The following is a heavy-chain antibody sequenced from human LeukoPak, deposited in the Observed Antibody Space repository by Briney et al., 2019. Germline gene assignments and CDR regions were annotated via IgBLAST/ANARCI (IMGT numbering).Heavy chain of an antibody. V-gene: IGHV3-23*01. Sequence: GGSLRLSCAVSGFTFSTFAMNWVRQAPGKGLEWVSSLSDSAVSSYYADSVKGRFTISRDNSKNTLYLQMNSLRAEDTATYYCAKAPDSSGFTSYFDSWGQGTLVAVSS. CDR3: AKAPDSSGFTSYFDS. J-gene: IGHJ4*02. D-gene: IGHD3-22*01. CDR2: LSDSAVSS. CDR1: GFTFSTFA.